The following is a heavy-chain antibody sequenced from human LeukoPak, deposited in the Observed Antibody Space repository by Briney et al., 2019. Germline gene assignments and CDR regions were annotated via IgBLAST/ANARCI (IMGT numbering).Heavy chain of an antibody. J-gene: IGHJ4*02. CDR1: GFTFSGYG. CDR3: IRSRSGSYGYFDY. Sequence: PGGSLRLSCAASGFTFSGYGMSWVRQAPGKGLEWVSAISGSGGSTYYADSVKGRFTISRDNSKNTLYLQMNSLRAEDTAVYYCIRSRSGSYGYFDYWGQGTLVTVSS. D-gene: IGHD3-10*01. CDR2: ISGSGGST. V-gene: IGHV3-23*01.